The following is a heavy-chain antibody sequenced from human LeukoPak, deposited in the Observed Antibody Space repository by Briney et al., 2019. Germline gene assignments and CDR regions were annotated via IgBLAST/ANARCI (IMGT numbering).Heavy chain of an antibody. D-gene: IGHD2-15*01. Sequence: GGSLRLSCAASGFTFSSYAMSWVRQAPGKGLEWVSAISGSGGSTYYADSVKGRLTISRDNSKNTLYLQMNSLRAEDTAVYYCAKGYCSGGSCFFDYWGQGTLVTVSS. CDR1: GFTFSSYA. V-gene: IGHV3-23*01. CDR3: AKGYCSGGSCFFDY. CDR2: ISGSGGST. J-gene: IGHJ4*02.